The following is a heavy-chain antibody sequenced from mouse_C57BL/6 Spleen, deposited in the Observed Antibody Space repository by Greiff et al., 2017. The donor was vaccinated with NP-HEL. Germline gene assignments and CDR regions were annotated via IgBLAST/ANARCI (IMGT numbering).Heavy chain of an antibody. Sequence: EVQLQESGPVLVKPGASVKMSCKASGYTFTDYYMNWVKQSHGKSLEWIGVINPYNGGTSYNQKFKGKATLTVDKSSSTAYMELNSLTSEDSAVYYCARYYYGSRWYFDVWGTGTTVTVSS. V-gene: IGHV1-19*01. CDR3: ARYYYGSRWYFDV. D-gene: IGHD1-1*01. CDR2: INPYNGGT. J-gene: IGHJ1*03. CDR1: GYTFTDYY.